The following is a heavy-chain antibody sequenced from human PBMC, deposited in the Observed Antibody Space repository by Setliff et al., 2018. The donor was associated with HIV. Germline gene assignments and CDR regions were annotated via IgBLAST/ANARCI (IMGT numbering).Heavy chain of an antibody. V-gene: IGHV1-69*06. CDR2: IIPAFGTP. D-gene: IGHD4-17*01. Sequence: ASVKVSCKASGGTFSSYAISWVRQAPGQGLEWMARIIPAFGTPNYAQNFRGRVTITADKSTNTAYMELSSLRSEDTAVYFCARAHDYGDFLDAFDIWGQGTMVTVSS. CDR3: ARAHDYGDFLDAFDI. J-gene: IGHJ3*02. CDR1: GGTFSSYA.